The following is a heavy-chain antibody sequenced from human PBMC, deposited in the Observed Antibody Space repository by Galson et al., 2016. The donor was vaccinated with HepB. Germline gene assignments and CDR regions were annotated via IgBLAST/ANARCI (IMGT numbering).Heavy chain of an antibody. Sequence: SLRLSCAASGFTFSSYWMNWVRQAPGKGLEWVANIKEDGSEKNYVDSLKGRFTISRDNAKNSLYLHMNNLRVEDTAVYYCARVGREDYGGKTFGFDYWGQGTLVTVSS. CDR3: ARVGREDYGGKTFGFDY. D-gene: IGHD4-23*01. CDR2: IKEDGSEK. CDR1: GFTFSSYW. V-gene: IGHV3-7*01. J-gene: IGHJ4*02.